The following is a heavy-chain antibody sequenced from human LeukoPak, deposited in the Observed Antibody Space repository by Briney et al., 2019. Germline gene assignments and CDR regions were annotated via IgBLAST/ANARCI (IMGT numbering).Heavy chain of an antibody. CDR3: AREGSPTTYDY. J-gene: IGHJ4*02. D-gene: IGHD2/OR15-2a*01. Sequence: GGSLRLSCAASGFTFSSYAMHWVRQAPGKGLEWVAVISYDGSNKYYADSVKGRFTISGDDSKNTLYLQMDSLRAEDMAVYYCAREGSPTTYDYWGQGTLVTVSS. CDR2: ISYDGSNK. V-gene: IGHV3-30*14. CDR1: GFTFSSYA.